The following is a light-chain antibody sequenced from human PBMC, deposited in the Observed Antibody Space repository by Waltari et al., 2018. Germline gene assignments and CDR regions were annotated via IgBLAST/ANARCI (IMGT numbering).Light chain of an antibody. CDR1: DIGSKK. Sequence: SYVVTQPPSVSVAPGQAAKITCAGNDIGSKKVTWYQQKPGRAPVVVVYDDSDRPSGIPDRFSGSNSGNTATLTISRVEAGDEADYYCQIWDGNSDRFVVFGGGTKLTVL. CDR3: QIWDGNSDRFVV. J-gene: IGLJ2*01. CDR2: DDS. V-gene: IGLV3-21*02.